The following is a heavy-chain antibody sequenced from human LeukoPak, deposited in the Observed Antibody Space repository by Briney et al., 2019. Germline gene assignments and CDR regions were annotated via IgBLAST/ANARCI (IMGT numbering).Heavy chain of an antibody. V-gene: IGHV3-64*05. CDR2: ISSDGGST. Sequence: GGSLRLSCSASGFTFSGYAMHWVRQAPGKGLEYVSAISSDGGSTYYADSVKGRFTVSRDNSKNTLYVQMSSLRAEDTAVYYCVKGGGNSRPYFFDYWGQGTLITVSS. CDR3: VKGGGNSRPYFFDY. CDR1: GFTFSGYA. J-gene: IGHJ4*02. D-gene: IGHD4-23*01.